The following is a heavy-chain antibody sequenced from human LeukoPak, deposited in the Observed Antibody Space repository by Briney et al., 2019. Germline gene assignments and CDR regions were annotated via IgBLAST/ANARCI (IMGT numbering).Heavy chain of an antibody. D-gene: IGHD1-26*01. Sequence: ASVKVSCKASGYTFTSYYMHWVRQAPGQGLEWMGIINPSGGSTSYAQKFQGRVTMTRDMSTSTVYMELSSLRSEDTAVYYCAIKEPYDAFDIWGQGTMVTVSS. V-gene: IGHV1-46*01. CDR2: INPSGGST. J-gene: IGHJ3*02. CDR3: AIKEPYDAFDI. CDR1: GYTFTSYY.